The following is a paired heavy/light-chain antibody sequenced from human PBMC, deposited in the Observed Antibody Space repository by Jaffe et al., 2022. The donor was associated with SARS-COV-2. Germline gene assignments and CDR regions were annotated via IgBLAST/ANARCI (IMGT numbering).Light chain of an antibody. Sequence: QSVLTQPPSVSAAPGQEVTISCSGSSSNIGYTYVSWYQQLPGTAPKLLIHENNKRPSGIPDRFSGSKSGTSATLGITGLQTGDEADYYCATWDSSLSAGIFGGGTKLTVL. CDR3: ATWDSSLSAGI. CDR2: ENN. J-gene: IGLJ2*01. V-gene: IGLV1-51*02. CDR1: SSNIGYTY.
Heavy chain of an antibody. CDR1: GMTFTNAW. J-gene: IGHJ6*02. Sequence: EVQLVESGGGLVKPGESLRLSCAASGMTFTNAWMSWVRQAPGKGLEWVGRIKSKIDGGTTDYAAPVKGRFSISRDDSKKTLYLQLNGLKTDDTAVYYCTTDLGRWGMDVWGQGTTVTVSS. CDR2: IKSKIDGGTT. V-gene: IGHV3-15*01. D-gene: IGHD4-17*01. CDR3: TTDLGRWGMDV.